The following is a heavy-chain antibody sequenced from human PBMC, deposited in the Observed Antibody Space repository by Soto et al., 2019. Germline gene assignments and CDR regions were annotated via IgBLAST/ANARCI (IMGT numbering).Heavy chain of an antibody. D-gene: IGHD3-10*01. CDR2: INAGNGNT. Sequence: ASVKVSCKASGYTITSYAMHWVRQAPGQRLEWMGWINAGNGNTKYSQKFQGRVTITRDTSASTAYMELSSLRSEDTAVYYCAREGFVLLWFCELLAAPFAPCGQGTLVPVSS. CDR1: GYTITSYA. J-gene: IGHJ5*02. V-gene: IGHV1-3*01. CDR3: AREGFVLLWFCELLAAPFAP.